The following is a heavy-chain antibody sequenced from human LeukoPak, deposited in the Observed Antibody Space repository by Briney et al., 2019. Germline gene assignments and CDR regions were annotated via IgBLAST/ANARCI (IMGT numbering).Heavy chain of an antibody. Sequence: RSLRLSFAASGFTFSSYAMHWVRQAPGKGLEWVAVISYDGSNKYYADSVKGRFTISRDNSKNTLYLQMNSLRAEDTAVYYCARGGKLRYFDWLFDYWGQGTLVTVSS. CDR3: ARGGKLRYFDWLFDY. D-gene: IGHD3-9*01. CDR2: ISYDGSNK. J-gene: IGHJ4*02. CDR1: GFTFSSYA. V-gene: IGHV3-30-3*01.